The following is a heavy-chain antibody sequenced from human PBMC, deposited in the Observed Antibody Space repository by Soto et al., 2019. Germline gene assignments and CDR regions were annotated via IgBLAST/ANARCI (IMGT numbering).Heavy chain of an antibody. CDR1: GFTFSSYA. CDR2: ISYDGSNK. V-gene: IGHV3-30-3*01. J-gene: IGHJ6*02. Sequence: QVQLVESEGGVVQPGRSLRLSCAASGFTFSSYAMHWVRQAPGKGLEWVAVISYDGSNKYYADSVKGRFTISRDNSKNTLYLQMNSLRAEDTAVYYCARGSPTLYYGMDVWGQGTTVTVSS. CDR3: ARGSPTLYYGMDV.